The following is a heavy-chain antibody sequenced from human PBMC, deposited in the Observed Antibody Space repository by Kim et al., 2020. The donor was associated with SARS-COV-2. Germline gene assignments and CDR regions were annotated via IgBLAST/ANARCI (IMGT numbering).Heavy chain of an antibody. CDR1: GYTFTSYA. Sequence: ASVKVSCKASGYTFTSYAMNWVRQAPGQGLEWMGWINTNTGNPTYAQGFTGRFVFSLDTSVSTAYLQISSLKAEDTAVYYCARESSSSWYGDYYYYGMDVWGQGTTVTVSS. D-gene: IGHD6-13*01. CDR2: INTNTGNP. CDR3: ARESSSSWYGDYYYYGMDV. V-gene: IGHV7-4-1*02. J-gene: IGHJ6*02.